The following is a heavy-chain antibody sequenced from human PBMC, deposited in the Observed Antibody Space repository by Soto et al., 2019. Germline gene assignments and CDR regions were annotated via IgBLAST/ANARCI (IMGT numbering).Heavy chain of an antibody. Sequence: GGSLRLSCAASGFTFSSYGMHWVRQAPGKGLEWVAVISYDGSNKYYADSVKGRFTISRDNSKNTLYLQMNSLRAEDTAVYYCAAWSIRLRWYTTPPYYYGMDVWGQGTTVTVSS. V-gene: IGHV3-30*03. D-gene: IGHD4-17*01. CDR3: AAWSIRLRWYTTPPYYYGMDV. CDR2: ISYDGSNK. J-gene: IGHJ6*02. CDR1: GFTFSSYG.